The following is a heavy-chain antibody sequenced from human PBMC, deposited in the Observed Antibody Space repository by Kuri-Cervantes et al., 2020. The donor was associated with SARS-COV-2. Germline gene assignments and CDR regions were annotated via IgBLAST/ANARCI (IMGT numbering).Heavy chain of an antibody. Sequence: ASVKVSCKASGGTFSSYAISWVRQAPGQGLEWMGRINPNSGGTNYAQKFQGRVTMTRDTSISTAYMELSRLRSDDTAMYFCAADQAAGAFYGMDVWGQGTTVTVSS. CDR2: INPNSGGT. D-gene: IGHD3-16*01. CDR1: GGTFSSYA. CDR3: AADQAAGAFYGMDV. J-gene: IGHJ6*02. V-gene: IGHV1-2*06.